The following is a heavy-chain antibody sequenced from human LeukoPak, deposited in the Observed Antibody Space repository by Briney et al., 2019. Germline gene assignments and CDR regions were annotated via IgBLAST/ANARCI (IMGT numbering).Heavy chain of an antibody. CDR1: GFTFSSYS. J-gene: IGHJ3*02. V-gene: IGHV3-21*01. CDR2: ISSSNSYI. CDR3: ARRGRAAHAFDI. D-gene: IGHD6-6*01. Sequence: GGSLRLSCAASGFTFSSYSMNWVRQAPGKGLEWVSSISSSNSYIYYADSVKGRSTISRDNAKNSLYLQMNSLRAEDTAVYYCARRGRAAHAFDIWGQGTMVTVSS.